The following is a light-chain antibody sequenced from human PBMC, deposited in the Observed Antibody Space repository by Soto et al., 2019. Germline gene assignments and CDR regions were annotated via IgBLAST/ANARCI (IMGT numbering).Light chain of an antibody. CDR3: QQFGIYGVSPVYT. Sequence: EIVLTQSPGTLPLSPGERATLSCRASHSVSSTYLAWSKQKRGQAPRLLIYGVSSRATGIPDRFSGSGSGTVFTLIINSLAAEDFAVYFCRCQQFGIYGVSPVYTFGQGTKVESK. J-gene: IGKJ2*01. CDR1: HSVSSTY. CDR2: GVS. V-gene: IGKV3-20*01.